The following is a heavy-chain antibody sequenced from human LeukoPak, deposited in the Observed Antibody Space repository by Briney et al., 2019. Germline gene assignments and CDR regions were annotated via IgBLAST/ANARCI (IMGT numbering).Heavy chain of an antibody. V-gene: IGHV1-18*01. Sequence: PLASVKVSCKASGYTFTSYGISWVRQAPGQGLEWMGWISAYNGNTNYAQKLQGRVTMTTDTSTSTAYMELRSLRPDDTAVYYCARDCSSTSCYTGGGYYYYGMDVWGQGTTVTVSS. CDR3: ARDCSSTSCYTGGGYYYYGMDV. CDR2: ISAYNGNT. J-gene: IGHJ6*02. CDR1: GYTFTSYG. D-gene: IGHD2-2*02.